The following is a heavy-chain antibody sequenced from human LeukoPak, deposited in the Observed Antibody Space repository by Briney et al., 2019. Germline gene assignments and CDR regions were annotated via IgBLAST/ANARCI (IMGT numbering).Heavy chain of an antibody. D-gene: IGHD5-18*01. CDR2: IIPIFGTA. J-gene: IGHJ6*03. CDR3: ARTTEGGYIGYFYYYYMDV. CDR1: GGTFSSYA. V-gene: IGHV1-69*06. Sequence: SVKVSCKASGGTFSSYAISWVRQAPGQGLEWMGGIIPIFGTANYAQKFQGRVTITADKSTSTAYMELSSLRSEDTAVYYCARTTEGGYIGYFYYYYMDVWGKGTTVTISS.